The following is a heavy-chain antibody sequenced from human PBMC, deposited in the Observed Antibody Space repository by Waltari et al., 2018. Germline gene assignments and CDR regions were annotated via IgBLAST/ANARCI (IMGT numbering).Heavy chain of an antibody. Sequence: EVQLVESGGNLVQPGGSLRLSCIASGFPFSTYSMNWFRQAPGKGLEWISYITGSSRTIYYTDSVKGRFTVSRDNAKNSLFLQMSSLRVEDTAVYYCARPVAAAGNYGMDVWGQGTTVTVSS. CDR2: ITGSSRTI. D-gene: IGHD6-13*01. CDR1: GFPFSTYS. V-gene: IGHV3-48*04. CDR3: ARPVAAAGNYGMDV. J-gene: IGHJ6*02.